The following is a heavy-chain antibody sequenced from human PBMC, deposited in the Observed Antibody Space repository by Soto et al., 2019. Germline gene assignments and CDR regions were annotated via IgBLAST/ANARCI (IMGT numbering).Heavy chain of an antibody. D-gene: IGHD5-18*01. Sequence: EVQLVESGGGLVQPGGSLRLSCGASGFTFRTYWLSWVRQVPGKGLERVDNINQDGSEKNYVDSVKCRFTISRHNAKNLLHPQMSSPGAEDTALFYCARDGSHSWYRYDYHGMDVWGQGTTVTVSS. V-gene: IGHV3-7*05. CDR3: ARDGSHSWYRYDYHGMDV. CDR2: INQDGSEK. J-gene: IGHJ6*02. CDR1: GFTFRTYW.